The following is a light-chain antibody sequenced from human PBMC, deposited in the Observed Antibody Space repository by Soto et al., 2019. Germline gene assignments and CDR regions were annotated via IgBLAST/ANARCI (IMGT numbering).Light chain of an antibody. J-gene: IGLJ1*01. CDR3: SSYTNSSTHV. Sequence: QSALTQPASVSGSPGQSITISCTGTSSDVGGYNYVSWYQQHPGKAPKLMIYDVSNRPSGVSNRFSGSKSGNTASLTISGLQAEDEADYYFSSYTNSSTHVFGTGTKLTVL. CDR2: DVS. V-gene: IGLV2-14*01. CDR1: SSDVGGYNY.